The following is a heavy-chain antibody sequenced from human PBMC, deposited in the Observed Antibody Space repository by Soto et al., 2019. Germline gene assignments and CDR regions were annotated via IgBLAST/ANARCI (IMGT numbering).Heavy chain of an antibody. Sequence: GESLKISCKGSGYSFPTYWIAWVRQMPGKGLEWMGIIYPGDSNTRYSPSFQGQVTFSADKSITTAYLQWSSLKASDTAIYYCARQDYSSGCCGYWGQGTLVTVSS. D-gene: IGHD6-19*01. CDR1: GYSFPTYW. V-gene: IGHV5-51*01. J-gene: IGHJ4*02. CDR2: IYPGDSNT. CDR3: ARQDYSSGCCGY.